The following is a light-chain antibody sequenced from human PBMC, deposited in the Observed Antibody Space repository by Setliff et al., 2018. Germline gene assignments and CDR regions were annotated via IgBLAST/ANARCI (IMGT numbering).Light chain of an antibody. Sequence: QSALTQPPSASVSPRQSVTISCTGTSIYFGRYDYVSWYQQHPDKAPKLLLYEVKKRPSGVPDRFSGSKSGNTASLTVSGLQAEDEADYYCSAHGGSNNWSVFGNGTKVTVL. J-gene: IGLJ1*01. CDR3: SAHGGSNNWSV. V-gene: IGLV2-8*01. CDR1: SIYFGRYDY. CDR2: EVK.